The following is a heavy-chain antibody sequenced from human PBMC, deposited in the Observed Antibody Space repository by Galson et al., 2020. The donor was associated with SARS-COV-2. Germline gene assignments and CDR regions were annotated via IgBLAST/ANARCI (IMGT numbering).Heavy chain of an antibody. CDR2: IYYSGTT. J-gene: IGHJ2*01. V-gene: IGHV4-39*01. Sequence: SETLSLTCTVSGGSISTTSYFWGWIRQPPGKGLEWIGTIYYSGTTYYNPSLRSRVTISVDTSTNQFSLKLNSVTAADTAVYYCARRGGTVTTQHCGLWGRGTLVTVSS. CDR3: ARRGGTVTTQHCGL. CDR1: GGSISTTSYF. D-gene: IGHD4-17*01.